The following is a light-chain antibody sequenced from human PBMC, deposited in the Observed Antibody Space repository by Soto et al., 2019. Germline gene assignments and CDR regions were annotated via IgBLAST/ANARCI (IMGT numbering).Light chain of an antibody. J-gene: IGKJ4*01. CDR3: QQYNGSLT. CDR2: DAS. Sequence: EIVLTQSPDTLSLSPGARATLSCRASQSLSRSSLAWYQQKPGQAPRLLIYDASNRATGIPDRFSGSGSGTDFTLTITRLEPEDFAVYYCQQYNGSLTFGGGTKVDI. V-gene: IGKV3-20*01. CDR1: QSLSRSS.